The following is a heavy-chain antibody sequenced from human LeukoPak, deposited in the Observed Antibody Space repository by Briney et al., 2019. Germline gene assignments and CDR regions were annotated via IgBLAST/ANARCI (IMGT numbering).Heavy chain of an antibody. CDR2: IGSSSTII. Sequence: GRSLRLSCAAAGFTFSSYTMSWVRHDAGEGLEWVSYIGSSSTIIYYADSVEGRFTISRDNATNCLCLQMTSLRVEDTAVYYCARDGSNFDYWGQGTVVTVSS. CDR1: GFTFSSYT. CDR3: ARDGSNFDY. J-gene: IGHJ4*02. D-gene: IGHD5-12*01. V-gene: IGHV3-48*01.